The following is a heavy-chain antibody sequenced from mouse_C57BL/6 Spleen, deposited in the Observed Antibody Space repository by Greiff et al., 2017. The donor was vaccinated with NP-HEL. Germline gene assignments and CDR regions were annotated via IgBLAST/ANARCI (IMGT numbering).Heavy chain of an antibody. Sequence: ESGAELVRPGASVTLSCKASGYTFTDYEMHWVKQTPVHGLEWIGAIDPETGGTAYNQKFKGKAILTADKSSSTAYMELRSLTSEDSAVYYCTRPTMITPYAMDYWGQGTSVTVSS. CDR2: IDPETGGT. J-gene: IGHJ4*01. CDR1: GYTFTDYE. D-gene: IGHD2-4*01. V-gene: IGHV1-15*01. CDR3: TRPTMITPYAMDY.